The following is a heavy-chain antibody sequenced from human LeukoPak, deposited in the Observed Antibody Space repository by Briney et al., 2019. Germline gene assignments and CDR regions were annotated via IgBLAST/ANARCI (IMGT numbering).Heavy chain of an antibody. CDR1: GGSISSYY. V-gene: IGHV4-59*01. CDR2: IYYSGST. Sequence: SETLSLTCTVSGGSISSYYWSWIRQPPGKGLEWIGYIYYSGSTNYNPSLKSRVTISVDTSKNQFSLKLSSVTAADTAVYYCATYEGAVAGYFDYWGQGTLVTVSS. D-gene: IGHD6-19*01. J-gene: IGHJ4*02. CDR3: ATYEGAVAGYFDY.